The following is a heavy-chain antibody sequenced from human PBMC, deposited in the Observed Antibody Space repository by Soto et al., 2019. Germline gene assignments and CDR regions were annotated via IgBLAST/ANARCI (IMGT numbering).Heavy chain of an antibody. CDR1: GYTLTELS. Sequence: ASVKVSCKVSGYTLTELSMHWVRQAPGKGLEWMGGFDPEDGETIYAQKFQGRVTMTEDTSTDTAYMELSSLRSEDTAVYYCATVNTMVRGVDRLYYYYGMDVWGQGTTVTVSS. D-gene: IGHD3-10*01. J-gene: IGHJ6*02. CDR2: FDPEDGET. CDR3: ATVNTMVRGVDRLYYYYGMDV. V-gene: IGHV1-24*01.